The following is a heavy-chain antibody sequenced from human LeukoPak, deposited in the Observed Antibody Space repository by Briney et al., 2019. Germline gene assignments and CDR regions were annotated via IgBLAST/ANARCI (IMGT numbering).Heavy chain of an antibody. CDR3: ARVKVLRFLEWFLDF. CDR1: GSSVSSDEYY. J-gene: IGHJ4*02. Sequence: SETLSLTCTVSGSSVSSDEYYWTWVRQYPGKGLEWNGYVYYSGSSYYIPSLESRVTMTVEVSKNQFSLELRSVTAADTAVYYCARVKVLRFLEWFLDFWGQGALVTVSS. D-gene: IGHD3-3*01. CDR2: VYYSGSS. V-gene: IGHV4-31*03.